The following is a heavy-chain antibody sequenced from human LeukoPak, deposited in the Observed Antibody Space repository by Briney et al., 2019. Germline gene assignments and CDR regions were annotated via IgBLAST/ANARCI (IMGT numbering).Heavy chain of an antibody. V-gene: IGHV3-7*05. Sequence: GGSLRLSCAASGFTFSIYWMSWARQAPGKGLEWVANIKQDGSEKYYVDSVKGRFTISRDNAKNSLYLQMNSLRAEDTAVYYCATPYSSEFYQYFDCWGQGTLVTVSS. CDR2: IKQDGSEK. CDR1: GFTFSIYW. D-gene: IGHD3-22*01. J-gene: IGHJ4*02. CDR3: ATPYSSEFYQYFDC.